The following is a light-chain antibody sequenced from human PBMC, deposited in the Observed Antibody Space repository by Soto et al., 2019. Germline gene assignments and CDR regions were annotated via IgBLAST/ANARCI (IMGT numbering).Light chain of an antibody. V-gene: IGKV1-9*01. CDR2: DAS. Sequence: IQLTQSPASLSASVGDRVTITCRASQGISSYLAWYQQKPGKAPKLLIYDASTLQSGVPSRFSGSGSGTDFTLTISSLQPDDFATYYCQQYHRSSITFGQGTRLEIK. J-gene: IGKJ5*01. CDR1: QGISSY. CDR3: QQYHRSSIT.